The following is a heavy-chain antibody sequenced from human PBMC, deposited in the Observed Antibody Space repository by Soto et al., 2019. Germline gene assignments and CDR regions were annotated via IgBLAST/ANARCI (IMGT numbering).Heavy chain of an antibody. D-gene: IGHD4-4*01. Sequence: SVKVSCKASGGTFSSYAISWVRQAPGQGLEWMGGIIPIFGTANYAQKFQGRVTITADESTSTAYMELSSLRSEDTAVYYCARDGSKRVGIFDYWGQGTLVTVSS. V-gene: IGHV1-69*13. J-gene: IGHJ4*02. CDR3: ARDGSKRVGIFDY. CDR1: GGTFSSYA. CDR2: IIPIFGTA.